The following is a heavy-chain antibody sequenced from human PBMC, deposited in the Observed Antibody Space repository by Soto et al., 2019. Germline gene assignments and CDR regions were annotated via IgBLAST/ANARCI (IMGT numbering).Heavy chain of an antibody. V-gene: IGHV4-59*08. CDR2: IYYSGST. CDR1: GGSISSYY. CDR3: ARRTSSKFLEWLPSDGLGGNYYYYMDV. Sequence: PSETLSLTCTVSGGSISSYYWSWIRQPPGKGLEWIGYIYYSGSTNYNPSLKSRVTISVDTSKNQFSLKLSSVTAADTAVYYCARRTSSKFLEWLPSDGLGGNYYYYMDVWGKGTTVTVSS. J-gene: IGHJ6*03. D-gene: IGHD3-3*01.